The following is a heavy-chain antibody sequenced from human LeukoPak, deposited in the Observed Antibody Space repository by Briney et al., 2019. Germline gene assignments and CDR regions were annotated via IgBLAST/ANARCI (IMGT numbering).Heavy chain of an antibody. D-gene: IGHD6-13*01. CDR1: GGTFSSYA. CDR2: VIPIFGTA. CDR3: ARSSIIAAAGPYYFDY. Sequence: SVKVSCKASGGTFSSYAISWVRQAPGQGLEWMGGVIPIFGTANYAQKFQGRVTITADKSTSTAYMELSSLRSEDTAVYYCARSSIIAAAGPYYFDYWGQGTLVTVSS. J-gene: IGHJ4*02. V-gene: IGHV1-69*06.